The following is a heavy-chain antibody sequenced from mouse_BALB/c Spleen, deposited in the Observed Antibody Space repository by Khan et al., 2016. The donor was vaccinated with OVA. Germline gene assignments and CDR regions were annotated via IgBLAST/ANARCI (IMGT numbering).Heavy chain of an antibody. CDR2: ISTGGSYT. J-gene: IGHJ3*01. CDR1: GFTFSTYG. D-gene: IGHD1-1*01. Sequence: EVELVESGGDLVKPGGSLKLSCAASGFTFSTYGMSWVRQTPDKRLEWVATISTGGSYTYYPDSVKGRFTISRDNAKNTLYLQMSSLKSEDTAMFYCARLAYYYDSEGFAYWGQGTRVTVSA. V-gene: IGHV5-6*01. CDR3: ARLAYYYDSEGFAY.